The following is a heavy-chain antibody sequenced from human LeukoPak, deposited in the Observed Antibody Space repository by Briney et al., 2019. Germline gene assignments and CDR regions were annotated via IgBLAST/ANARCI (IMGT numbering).Heavy chain of an antibody. V-gene: IGHV3-33*01. J-gene: IGHJ5*02. CDR2: IWYDGSNK. CDR1: GFTFSSYG. Sequence: GGSLRLSCAASGFTFSSYGMHWVRQAPDKGLEWVSVIWYDGSNKYYADSVRGRSTISRDNSKNTVYLQMNSLRAEDTAVYYCARPTAGNYKLDPWGRGTLVTVSS. CDR3: ARPTAGNYKLDP. D-gene: IGHD3-10*01.